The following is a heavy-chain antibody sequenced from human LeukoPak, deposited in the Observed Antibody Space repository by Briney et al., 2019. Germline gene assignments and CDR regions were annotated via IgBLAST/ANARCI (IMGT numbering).Heavy chain of an antibody. V-gene: IGHV3-23*01. CDR1: GFTFSSYA. CDR3: ASSLLTRGRGPSDY. Sequence: GRSLRLSCAASGFTFSSYAMSWVRQTPGKGLEWVSAISGSGGNTYYADSLKGRFTISRDNSKNTLILQMNSLRAEDTAFYYCASSLLTRGRGPSDYWGQGTLVTVSS. CDR2: ISGSGGNT. J-gene: IGHJ4*02. D-gene: IGHD3-16*01.